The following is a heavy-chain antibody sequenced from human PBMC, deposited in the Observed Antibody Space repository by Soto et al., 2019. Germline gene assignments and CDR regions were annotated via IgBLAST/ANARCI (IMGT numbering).Heavy chain of an antibody. Sequence: SQTLSLTCAISGDSVSSNSAAWNWIRQAPARFLEWLGRTYYRSKWYNDYAVSVKSRITINPDTSKNQFSLQLNSVTPEDTAVYYCARXLYYDFWSGNPHDAFDIWGQGTMVTVSS. V-gene: IGHV6-1*01. D-gene: IGHD3-3*01. CDR3: ARXLYYDFWSGNPHDAFDI. CDR2: TYYRSKWYN. J-gene: IGHJ3*02. CDR1: GDSVSSNSAA.